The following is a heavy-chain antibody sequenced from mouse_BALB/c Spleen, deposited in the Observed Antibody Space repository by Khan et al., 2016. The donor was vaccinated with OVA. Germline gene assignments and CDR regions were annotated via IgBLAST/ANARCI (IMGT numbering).Heavy chain of an antibody. CDR2: INPSNNYL. D-gene: IGHD2-14*01. J-gene: IGHJ3*01. CDR1: GYTFTSYT. V-gene: IGHV1-4*01. CDR3: VREGGDHRSDGWFAY. Sequence: VQLQQSGAELARPGASVKMSCKASGYTFTSYTIHWVRQRPGQAPEWIGHINPSNNYLIYNQNFKDKATLIVDKSSSTAYMQLSSLTSEDSAVSYCVREGGDHRSDGWFAYWVQGTLCTGSA.